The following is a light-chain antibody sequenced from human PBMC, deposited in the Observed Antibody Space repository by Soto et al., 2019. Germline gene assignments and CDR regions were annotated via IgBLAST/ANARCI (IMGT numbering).Light chain of an antibody. CDR2: EDN. CDR1: SGSIASNS. J-gene: IGLJ2*01. V-gene: IGLV6-57*04. Sequence: NFMLTQPHSVSESPGKTVTISCTRSSGSIASNSVQWYQQRPGSAPTTVIYEDNQRPSGVPDRFSGSTDGSSNSASLTISGLQTEDEADYYCQSYDTSTVVFGGGTKLTDL. CDR3: QSYDTSTVV.